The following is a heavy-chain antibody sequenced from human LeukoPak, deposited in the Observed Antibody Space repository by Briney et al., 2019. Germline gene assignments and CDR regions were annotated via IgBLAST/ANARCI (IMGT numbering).Heavy chain of an antibody. CDR2: ITTSGGGT. D-gene: IGHD1-1*01. Sequence: GGSLRLSCAASGFTFKNYVMSWVRLAPGKGLEWVSTITTSGGGTYYADSVKGRFSISRDNSKNTAYLQMNSLRAEDTAIYYCAKAPPYKKYFDYWGQGTLVTVSS. V-gene: IGHV3-23*01. J-gene: IGHJ4*02. CDR3: AKAPPYKKYFDY. CDR1: GFTFKNYV.